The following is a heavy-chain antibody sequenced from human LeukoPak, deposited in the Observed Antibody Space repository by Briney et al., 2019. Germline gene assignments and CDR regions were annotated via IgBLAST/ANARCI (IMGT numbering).Heavy chain of an antibody. V-gene: IGHV1-3*01. CDR2: INAGNGNA. D-gene: IGHD6-25*01. Sequence: ASVKVSCKASGYTFTSYAMHWVRQAPGQRLEWMGWINAGNGNATYTQKFQDRVTFTRDTSASKAYMDLSSLRSEDTAVYYCARVSSGWHGYLDYWGQGTPVTVSS. CDR3: ARVSSGWHGYLDY. J-gene: IGHJ4*02. CDR1: GYTFTSYA.